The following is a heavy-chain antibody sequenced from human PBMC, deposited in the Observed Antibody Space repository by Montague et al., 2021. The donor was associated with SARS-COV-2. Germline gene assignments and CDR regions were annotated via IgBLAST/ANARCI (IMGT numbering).Heavy chain of an antibody. D-gene: IGHD5-18*01. CDR2: ISYDGSNK. Sequence: SLRLSCAASGFTFSSYAMHWVRQAPGKGLEWVAVISYDGSNKYYADSVKGRFTISRDNSKNTLYLQINSLRAEDTAVYYCATTSRGYSYADYWGQGTLVTVSS. V-gene: IGHV3-30-3*01. CDR1: GFTFSSYA. J-gene: IGHJ4*02. CDR3: ATTSRGYSYADY.